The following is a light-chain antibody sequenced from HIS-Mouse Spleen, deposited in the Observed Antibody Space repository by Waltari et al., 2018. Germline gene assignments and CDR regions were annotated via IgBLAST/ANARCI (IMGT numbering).Light chain of an antibody. CDR2: DNK. J-gene: IGLJ2*01. Sequence: QSVLTQPPSVSAAPGQKVTISCSGSSSNIGNNYVSWYQQLPGTAPKLLIYDNKKRPSGIPDRFSGSQSGTSATLGITGLQTGDEADYYCGTWDSSLSAVVFGGGTKLTVL. CDR1: SSNIGNNY. V-gene: IGLV1-51*01. CDR3: GTWDSSLSAVV.